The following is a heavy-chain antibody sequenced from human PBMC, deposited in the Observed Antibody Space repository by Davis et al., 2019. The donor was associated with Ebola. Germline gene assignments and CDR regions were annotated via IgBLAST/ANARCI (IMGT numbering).Heavy chain of an antibody. Sequence: AASVKVSCKAVGDTLTSYAMTWVRQAPGQGLEWMGGIIPIFDRTNYTQKFQGRVTITADKSTSTAYMELSSLTYEDTAVYSCARDFGDFGSYFDYWGQGTRVTVSS. V-gene: IGHV1-69*06. CDR2: IIPIFDRT. D-gene: IGHD4-17*01. J-gene: IGHJ4*02. CDR3: ARDFGDFGSYFDY. CDR1: GDTLTSYA.